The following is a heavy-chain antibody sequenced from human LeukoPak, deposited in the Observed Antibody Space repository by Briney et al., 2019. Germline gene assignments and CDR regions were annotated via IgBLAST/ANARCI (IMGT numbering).Heavy chain of an antibody. V-gene: IGHV1-46*01. CDR1: GYTFTTYS. Sequence: ASVKVSCKASGYTFTTYSMHWARQAPGRGLEWMGIIDPAGGGTTYAQKFQGRVTMTRDTSTTTVYMELSSLRSEDTAVYYCARAPDGTTVTATPLDVWGQGTTVTVSS. CDR2: IDPAGGGT. CDR3: ARAPDGTTVTATPLDV. J-gene: IGHJ6*02. D-gene: IGHD4-17*01.